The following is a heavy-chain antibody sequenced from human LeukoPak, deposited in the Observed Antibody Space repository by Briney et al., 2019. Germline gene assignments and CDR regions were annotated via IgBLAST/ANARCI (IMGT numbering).Heavy chain of an antibody. CDR2: IYNGGST. J-gene: IGHJ4*02. CDR3: ARLVWGYDSSGYRLGYFDY. CDR1: GGSFSSSSYY. Sequence: PSHTLSLTCTVSGGSFSSSSYYWGWIRQPPGKGLGGMGSIYNGGSTYYNPSLKSLVTISVDTSKNQFSLKLSSVSAADTAVYYCARLVWGYDSSGYRLGYFDYWGQGTLVTVSS. V-gene: IGHV4-39*01. D-gene: IGHD3-22*01.